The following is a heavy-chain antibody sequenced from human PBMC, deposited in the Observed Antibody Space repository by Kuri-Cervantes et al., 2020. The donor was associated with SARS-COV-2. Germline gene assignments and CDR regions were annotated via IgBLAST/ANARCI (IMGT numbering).Heavy chain of an antibody. CDR1: GGSFSNFY. J-gene: IGHJ4*02. CDR2: IYYSGST. D-gene: IGHD5-12*01. V-gene: IGHV4-59*12. CDR3: ATAPATRGYPTKIDN. Sequence: GSLRLSCAVYGGSFSNFYWSWIRQPPGKGLEWIGYIYYSGSTNYNPSLKSRVTISVDTSKNQFSLKLSSVTAADTAMYYCATAPATRGYPTKIDNWGPGTPVTVSS.